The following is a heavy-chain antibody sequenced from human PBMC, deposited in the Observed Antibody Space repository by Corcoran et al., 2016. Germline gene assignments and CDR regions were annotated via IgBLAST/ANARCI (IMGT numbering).Heavy chain of an antibody. CDR2: IWYDESNK. Sequence: QVQLVESGGGVVQPGRSLRLSCAASGFTFSSYGMHWVRQAPGKGLEWVAVIWYDESNKYYAESVKGRFTNSSDNSKNTLYLQMNSLRAEDTAVYYWARDRTPTVIDFQHWGQGTLVTVSS. CDR1: GFTFSSYG. CDR3: ARDRTPTVIDFQH. V-gene: IGHV3-33*01. D-gene: IGHD4-17*01. J-gene: IGHJ1*01.